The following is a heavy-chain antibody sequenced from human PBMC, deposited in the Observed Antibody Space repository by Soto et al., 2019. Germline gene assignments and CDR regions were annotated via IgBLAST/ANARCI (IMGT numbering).Heavy chain of an antibody. CDR3: VSLSSSGSCDTEPDAFDI. D-gene: IGHD2-15*01. CDR1: GGTFSSYT. V-gene: IGHV1-69*02. CDR2: IIPILGIA. J-gene: IGHJ3*02. Sequence: VQLVQSGAEVKKPGSSVKVSCKASGGTFSSYTISWVRQAPGQGLEWMGRIIPILGIANYAQKFQGRVTITADKSTSTAYMEMSSLRSEDTAVYYCVSLSSSGSCDTEPDAFDIWGQGTMVTVSS.